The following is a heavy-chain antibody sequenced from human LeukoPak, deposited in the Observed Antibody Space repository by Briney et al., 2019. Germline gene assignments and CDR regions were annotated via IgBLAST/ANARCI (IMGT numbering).Heavy chain of an antibody. J-gene: IGHJ4*02. CDR1: GFTFSSYG. V-gene: IGHV3-21*01. Sequence: GGSLRLSCAASGFTFSSYGMHWVRQAPGKGLGWVSSISTSGSYIYYADSVRGRFTASRDNAKNSLYLQMHSLRAEDTAVYYCVRDNPKCCGVVPANIDDFWGQGTLVTVSS. CDR2: ISTSGSYI. CDR3: VRDNPKCCGVVPANIDDF. D-gene: IGHD2-15*01.